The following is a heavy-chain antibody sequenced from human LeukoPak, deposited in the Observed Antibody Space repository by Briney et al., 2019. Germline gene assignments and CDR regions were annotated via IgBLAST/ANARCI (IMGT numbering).Heavy chain of an antibody. D-gene: IGHD6-19*01. Sequence: SETLSLTCSVSGGSISSSGYYWGWIRQPPGKGLEWIGSIYYSGSTYYNPSLTSRVTISVDTSKNQFSLKLSSVTAADTAVYYCARPDSSGWFDFDYWGQGTLVTVSS. CDR3: ARPDSSGWFDFDY. CDR1: GGSISSSGYY. CDR2: IYYSGST. V-gene: IGHV4-39*01. J-gene: IGHJ4*02.